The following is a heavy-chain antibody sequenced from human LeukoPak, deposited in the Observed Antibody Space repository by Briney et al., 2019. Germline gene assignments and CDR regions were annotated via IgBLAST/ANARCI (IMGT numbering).Heavy chain of an antibody. CDR3: AREADIVSFDL. Sequence: ASVKVSCKASGYTFTNYGFSWVRQAPGQGLEWMGWIDPKSGGTKYAQKFQDRVAMTSDTSISTAYMELSGLRSDDTAVYFCAREADIVSFDLWGRGTLVTVSS. CDR2: IDPKSGGT. J-gene: IGHJ2*01. D-gene: IGHD3-16*02. V-gene: IGHV1-2*02. CDR1: GYTFTNYG.